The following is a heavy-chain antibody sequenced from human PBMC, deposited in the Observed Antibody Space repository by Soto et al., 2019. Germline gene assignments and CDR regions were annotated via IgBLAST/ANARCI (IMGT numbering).Heavy chain of an antibody. V-gene: IGHV1-69*13. CDR3: ARSQGSSTSLAIYYYYHYCMDV. CDR1: VSTFSRYA. CDR2: IIPISGTA. J-gene: IGHJ6*02. D-gene: IGHD2-2*01. Sequence: SVKVSCKASVSTFSRYAISWVRQAPGQGLEWMGGIIPISGTANYAQKFQGRVTITADESTSTAYMELSSLRSEDTAVYYCARSQGSSTSLAIYYYYHYCMDVLGQGTTVTVS.